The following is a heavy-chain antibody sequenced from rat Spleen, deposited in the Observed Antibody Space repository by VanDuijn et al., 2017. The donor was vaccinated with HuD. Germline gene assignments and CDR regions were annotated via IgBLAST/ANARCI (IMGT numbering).Heavy chain of an antibody. Sequence: EVQLVESGGGLVQPGRSLKLSCAASGFTFSNYGMAWVRQAPTKGLEWVASISYDGSSTYYRDSVKGRFTISRDNAKSTLYLQMDSLRSEDTATYYCARQQWGFDYWGQGVMVTVSS. CDR2: ISYDGSST. CDR3: ARQQWGFDY. V-gene: IGHV5-29*01. J-gene: IGHJ2*01. CDR1: GFTFSNYG. D-gene: IGHD1-1*01.